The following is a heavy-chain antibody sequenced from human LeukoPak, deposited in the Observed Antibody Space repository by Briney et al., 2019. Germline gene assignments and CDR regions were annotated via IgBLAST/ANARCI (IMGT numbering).Heavy chain of an antibody. J-gene: IGHJ4*02. CDR1: IPLHYFS. CDR2: VLYDGGSK. Sequence: GALRLLWASLGIPLHYFSKPRVPQGSSKGVEGVALVLYDGGSKYYADSVKGRLTISRDNSKNTLHLQMNSLRTEDTAVYYCARVKGGIAAAGNYFDYWGQGTLVTVSS. CDR3: ARVKGGIAAAGNYFDY. V-gene: IGHV3-30-3*01. D-gene: IGHD6-13*01.